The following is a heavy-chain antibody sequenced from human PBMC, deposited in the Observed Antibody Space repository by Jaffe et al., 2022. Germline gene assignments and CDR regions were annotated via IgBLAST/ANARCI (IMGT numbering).Heavy chain of an antibody. V-gene: IGHV3-7*01. CDR3: ARDLAATIYYYYYYMDV. J-gene: IGHJ6*03. CDR2: IKQDGSEK. CDR1: GFTFSSYW. D-gene: IGHD2-15*01. Sequence: EVQLVESGGGLVQPGGSLRLSCAASGFTFSSYWMSWVRQAPGKGLEWVANIKQDGSEKYYVDSVKGRFTISRDNAKNSLYLQMNSLRAEDTAVYYCARDLAATIYYYYYYMDVWGKGTTVTVSS.